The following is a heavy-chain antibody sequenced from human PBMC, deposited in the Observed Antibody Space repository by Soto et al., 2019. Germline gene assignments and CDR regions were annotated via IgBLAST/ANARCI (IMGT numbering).Heavy chain of an antibody. V-gene: IGHV3-33*01. J-gene: IGHJ3*01. Sequence: GRFLRLSCAASGFTFSSYGMHRVRQAPGKGLEWVAVIWYDGSNKYYADSVKGRFTISRDNSKNTLYLPMNSLRAEDIVVYYGARGHLRKVLDFWGHGTFVPVS. CDR3: ARGHLRKVLDF. CDR1: GFTFSSYG. CDR2: IWYDGSNK.